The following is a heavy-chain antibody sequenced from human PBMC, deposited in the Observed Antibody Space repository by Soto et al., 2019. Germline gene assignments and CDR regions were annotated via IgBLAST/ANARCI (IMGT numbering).Heavy chain of an antibody. D-gene: IGHD4-17*01. CDR2: ISYTGSA. CDR3: ARVNYGDYYYGMDV. J-gene: IGHJ6*02. V-gene: IGHV4-59*01. CDR1: GGSINYSY. Sequence: SETLSLTCTVSGGSINYSYWTWIRQPPGKGLEWIGYISYTGSANYNASLKSRLTISVDTSKNQFSLKLSSVTAADTALYYCARVNYGDYYYGMDVWGQGTPVTVSS.